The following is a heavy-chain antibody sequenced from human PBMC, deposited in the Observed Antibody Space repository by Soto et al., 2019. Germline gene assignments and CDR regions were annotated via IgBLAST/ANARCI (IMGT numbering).Heavy chain of an antibody. V-gene: IGHV3-21*06. J-gene: IGHJ6*02. D-gene: IGHD3-9*01. Sequence: DVQLVEAGGGLGKPGGSLRLSCAASGFIFSSHNMNWVRQAPGKGLEWVSSITGSSSYIFYADSVKGRFTISRDNAKNTVYLQMNSLRAEDTGVYYCARLVASETGYGMDVWGQGTTVTVSS. CDR1: GFIFSSHN. CDR2: ITGSSSYI. CDR3: ARLVASETGYGMDV.